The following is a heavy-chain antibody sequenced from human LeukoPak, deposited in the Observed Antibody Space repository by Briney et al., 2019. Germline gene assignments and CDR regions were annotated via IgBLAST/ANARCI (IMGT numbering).Heavy chain of an antibody. CDR2: ISGCGGST. J-gene: IGHJ4*02. CDR3: AKDTIKWGSYRYFDY. Sequence: GGSLRLSCAASGFTFSSYAMSWVRQAPGKGLEWVSAISGCGGSTYYADSVKGRFTISRDNSKNTLYLQMNSLRAEDTAVYYCAKDTIKWGSYRYFDYWGQGTLVTVSS. CDR1: GFTFSSYA. D-gene: IGHD3-16*02. V-gene: IGHV3-23*01.